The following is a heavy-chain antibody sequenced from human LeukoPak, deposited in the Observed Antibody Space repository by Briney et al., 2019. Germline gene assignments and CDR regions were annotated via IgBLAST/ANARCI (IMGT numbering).Heavy chain of an antibody. Sequence: GSLRLSCAASGFTFSNYWMYWVRQAPGKGLVCVSRINTDGSSTSYADSVTGRFTISRDDAKNTLCLQMNSLRTEDTAVYYCTISAPGKRYFDNWGQGTLVTVSS. CDR3: TISAPGKRYFDN. V-gene: IGHV3-74*03. D-gene: IGHD3-10*01. J-gene: IGHJ4*02. CDR2: INTDGSST. CDR1: GFTFSNYW.